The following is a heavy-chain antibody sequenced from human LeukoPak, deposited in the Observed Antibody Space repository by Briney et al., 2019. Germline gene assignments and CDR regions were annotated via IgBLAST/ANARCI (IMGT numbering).Heavy chain of an antibody. Sequence: GRSLRLSCAASGFTFSSYAMHWVRQAPGKGLGWVAVISYDGSNKYYADSVKGRFTISRDNSKSTLYLQMSSLRAENTAVYYCARDQDIVVVAAIWYYWGQGTLVTVSS. J-gene: IGHJ4*02. CDR2: ISYDGSNK. CDR3: ARDQDIVVVAAIWYY. CDR1: GFTFSSYA. V-gene: IGHV3-30*04. D-gene: IGHD2-21*02.